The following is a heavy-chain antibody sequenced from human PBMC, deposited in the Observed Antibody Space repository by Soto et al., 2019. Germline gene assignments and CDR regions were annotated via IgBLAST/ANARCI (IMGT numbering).Heavy chain of an antibody. CDR3: AREDGGDGYRAGY. CDR2: IYSGGST. V-gene: IGHV3-53*02. D-gene: IGHD5-12*01. CDR1: GFTVSSNY. Sequence: EVQLVETGGGLIQPGGSLRLSCAASGFTVSSNYMSWVRQAPGKGLEWVSVIYSGGSTYYADSVKGRFTISRDNSKNTLYLQMNSLRAEDTDVYYCAREDGGDGYRAGYWGQGTLVTVSS. J-gene: IGHJ4*02.